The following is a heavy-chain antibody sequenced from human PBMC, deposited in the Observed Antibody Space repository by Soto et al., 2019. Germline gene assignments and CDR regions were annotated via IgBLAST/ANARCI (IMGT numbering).Heavy chain of an antibody. CDR1: GFTFSSYG. V-gene: IGHV3-30*18. Sequence: GGSLRLSCAASGFTFSSYGMHWVRQAPGKGLEWVAVISYDGSNKYYADSVKGRFTISRDNSKNTLYLQMNSLRAEDTAVYYCAKERQLLQLWSSSALDYWGQGTLVTVSS. J-gene: IGHJ4*02. CDR2: ISYDGSNK. D-gene: IGHD5-18*01. CDR3: AKERQLLQLWSSSALDY.